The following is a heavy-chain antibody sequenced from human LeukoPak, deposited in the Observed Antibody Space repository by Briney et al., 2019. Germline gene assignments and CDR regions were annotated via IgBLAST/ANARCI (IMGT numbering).Heavy chain of an antibody. CDR2: IKQDGSEK. CDR1: GFTFSSYW. V-gene: IGHV3-7*01. CDR3: ARVLGAKPSHVDY. J-gene: IGHJ4*02. D-gene: IGHD1-26*01. Sequence: GGSLRLSCAASGFTFSSYWMSWVRQAPGKGLEWVANIKQDGSEKYYVDSVKGRFTISRDNAKNSLYLQMNSLRAEDTAVYYCARVLGAKPSHVDYWGQGTLVTVSS.